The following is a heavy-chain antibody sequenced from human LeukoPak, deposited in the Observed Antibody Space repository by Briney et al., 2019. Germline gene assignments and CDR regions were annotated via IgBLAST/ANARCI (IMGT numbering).Heavy chain of an antibody. CDR3: ARDSLDSSGYYRNNWFDP. CDR1: GGSFSGYY. J-gene: IGHJ5*02. CDR2: INHSGST. D-gene: IGHD3-22*01. V-gene: IGHV4-34*01. Sequence: PSETLSLTCAVYGGSFSGYYWSWIRQPPGKGLEWIGEINHSGSTNYNPSLKSRVTISVDTSKNQFSLKLSSVTAADTAVYYCARDSLDSSGYYRNNWFDPWGQGTLVTVSS.